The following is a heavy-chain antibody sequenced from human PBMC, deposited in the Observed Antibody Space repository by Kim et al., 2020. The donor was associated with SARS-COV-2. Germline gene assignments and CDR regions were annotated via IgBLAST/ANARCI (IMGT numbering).Heavy chain of an antibody. CDR2: TYYRSKWYN. D-gene: IGHD6-19*01. CDR3: ARLFSAPPEPLSSGYSSGGQNFYYYYGMDG. CDR1: GDSVSSNSAA. J-gene: IGHJ6*02. V-gene: IGHV6-1*01. Sequence: SQTLSLTCAISGDSVSSNSAAWNWIRQSPSRGLEWLGRTYYRSKWYNDYAVSVKSRITINPDTSKNQFSLQLNSVTPEDTAVYYCARLFSAPPEPLSSGYSSGGQNFYYYYGMDGWGQGTTVTVSS.